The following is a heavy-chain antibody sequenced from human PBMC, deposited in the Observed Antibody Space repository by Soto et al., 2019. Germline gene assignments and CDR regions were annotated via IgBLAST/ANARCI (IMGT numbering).Heavy chain of an antibody. CDR3: ARVSGYKRDDAFDI. D-gene: IGHD3-3*01. CDR2: INHSGST. V-gene: IGHV4-34*01. CDR1: GGSFSGYY. J-gene: IGHJ3*02. Sequence: LSLTCAVYGGSFSGYYWSWIRQPPGKGLEWIGEINHSGSTNYNPSLKSRVTISVDTSKNQFSLKLSSVTAADTAVYYCARVSGYKRDDAFDIWGQGTMVTVSS.